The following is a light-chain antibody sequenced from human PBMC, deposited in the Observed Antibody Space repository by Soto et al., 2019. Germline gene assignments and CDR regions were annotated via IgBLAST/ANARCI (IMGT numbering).Light chain of an antibody. CDR1: ISNIGTNY. J-gene: IGLJ1*01. V-gene: IGLV1-47*01. CDR3: AAWDDTVRSYV. Sequence: QPVLTQPPSVSGTPGQRVTISCSGGISNIGTNYVHWFQQLPGTAPKVLSNRDNQRPSGVPDRFSGSKSGTSASLAISGLRSEDEAEYYCAAWDDTVRSYVFGTGPKLTVL. CDR2: RDN.